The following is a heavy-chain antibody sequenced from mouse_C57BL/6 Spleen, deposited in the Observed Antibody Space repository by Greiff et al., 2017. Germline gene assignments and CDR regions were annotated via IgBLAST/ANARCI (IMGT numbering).Heavy chain of an antibody. J-gene: IGHJ4*01. D-gene: IGHD1-1*01. Sequence: QVQLQQPGAELVKPGASVKMSCKASGYTFTSYWITWVKQRPGQGLEWIGDIYPGSGSTNYNEKFKSKATLTVDTSSSTAYMQLSSLTSEDSAVYCCERATTVVRAMDYWGQGTSVTVSS. CDR3: ERATTVVRAMDY. CDR1: GYTFTSYW. CDR2: IYPGSGST. V-gene: IGHV1-55*01.